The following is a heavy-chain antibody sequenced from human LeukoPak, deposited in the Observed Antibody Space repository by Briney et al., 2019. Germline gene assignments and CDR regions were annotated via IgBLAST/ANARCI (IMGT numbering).Heavy chain of an antibody. CDR2: ISSSSSYI. V-gene: IGHV3-21*01. Sequence: GGSLRLSCAASGFTFSSYSMDWVRQAPGKGLEWVSSISSSSSYIYYADSVKGRFTISRDNAKNSLYLQMNSLRAEDTAVYYCARDSGIAVAGTRDAFDIWGQGTMVTVPS. CDR3: ARDSGIAVAGTRDAFDI. CDR1: GFTFSSYS. J-gene: IGHJ3*02. D-gene: IGHD6-19*01.